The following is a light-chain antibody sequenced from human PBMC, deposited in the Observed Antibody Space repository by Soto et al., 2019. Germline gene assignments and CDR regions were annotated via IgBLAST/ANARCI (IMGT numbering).Light chain of an antibody. CDR1: KNDIGVYDF. CDR2: EVV. V-gene: IGLV2-8*01. Sequence: LAQPPSASGSPGQSVTISCTGTKNDIGVYDFVSWYQHHPGKAPRLIIYEVVQRPSGVPDRFSGSKSGNTASLTVYGLQAADEAAYFCKSHAGSNTYVFGSGTTVTVL. CDR3: KSHAGSNTYV. J-gene: IGLJ1*01.